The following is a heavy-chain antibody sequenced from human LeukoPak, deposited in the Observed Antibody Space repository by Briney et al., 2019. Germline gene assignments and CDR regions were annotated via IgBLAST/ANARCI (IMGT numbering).Heavy chain of an antibody. J-gene: IGHJ4*02. CDR3: ARPSGSGSYYNVLFDY. Sequence: GESLKISCKGSGYSFTSCWIGWVRQMPGNGLGWMGIIYPSDSETRYSPSFKGQVTISADKSITTAYVQWSSLKASDTAMYYCARPSGSGSYYNVLFDYWGQGTLVTVSS. D-gene: IGHD3-10*01. CDR2: IYPSDSET. V-gene: IGHV5-51*01. CDR1: GYSFTSCW.